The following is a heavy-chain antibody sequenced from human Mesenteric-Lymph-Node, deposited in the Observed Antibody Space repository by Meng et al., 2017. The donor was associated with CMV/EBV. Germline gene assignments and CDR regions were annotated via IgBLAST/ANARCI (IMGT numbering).Heavy chain of an antibody. CDR3: ARDRGWEIEN. J-gene: IGHJ4*02. Sequence: GSLRLSCTISGGSISSSNYYWGWIRQPPGKGLEWIGSIYYIGNTYYNPSLKSRVTISLDTSNNQFSLKLTSVTAADTAVYYCARDRGWEIENWGQGLLVTVSS. V-gene: IGHV4-39*07. CDR2: IYYIGNT. D-gene: IGHD6-19*01. CDR1: GGSISSSNYY.